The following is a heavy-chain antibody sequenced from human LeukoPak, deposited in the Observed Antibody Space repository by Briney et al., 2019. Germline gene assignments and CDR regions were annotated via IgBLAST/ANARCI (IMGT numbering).Heavy chain of an antibody. J-gene: IGHJ5*02. CDR2: MNPNSGNT. CDR1: GYTFTTYG. V-gene: IGHV1-8*02. Sequence: ASVKVSCKASGYTFTTYGISWVRQAPGQGLEWMGWMNPNSGNTGYAQKFQGRVTMTRNTSISTAYMELSSLRSEDTAVYYCTRGSRHYSSSWSSWGQGTLVTVSS. D-gene: IGHD6-13*01. CDR3: TRGSRHYSSSWSS.